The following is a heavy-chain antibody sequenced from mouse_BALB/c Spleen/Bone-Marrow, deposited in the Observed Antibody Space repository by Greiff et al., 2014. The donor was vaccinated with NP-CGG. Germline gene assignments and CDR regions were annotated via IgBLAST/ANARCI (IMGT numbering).Heavy chain of an antibody. D-gene: IGHD1-1*02. CDR1: GYTFTSYW. V-gene: IGHV1-87*01. Sequence: QVQLKESGAELARPGASVKLSCKASGYTFTSYWMQWVKQRPGQGLEWIGAIYPGDGDTRYTQKFKGKATLTADKSSSTAYMQLSSLASEDSAFYYCASQGDYGSFDYWGQGTTLTVSS. CDR3: ASQGDYGSFDY. CDR2: IYPGDGDT. J-gene: IGHJ2*01.